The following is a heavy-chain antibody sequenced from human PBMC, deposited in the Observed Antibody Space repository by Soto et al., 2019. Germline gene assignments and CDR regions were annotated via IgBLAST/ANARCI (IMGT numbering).Heavy chain of an antibody. J-gene: IGHJ4*02. Sequence: ESGGGLVQPGRSLRLSCAASGFTFDDYAMHWVRQAPGKGLEWVSGISWNSGSIGYADSVKGRFTISRDNAKNSLYLQMNSLRAEDTALYYCAKDRYSSGGDLSGYWGQGTLVTVSS. CDR2: ISWNSGSI. CDR3: AKDRYSSGGDLSGY. V-gene: IGHV3-9*01. D-gene: IGHD6-19*01. CDR1: GFTFDDYA.